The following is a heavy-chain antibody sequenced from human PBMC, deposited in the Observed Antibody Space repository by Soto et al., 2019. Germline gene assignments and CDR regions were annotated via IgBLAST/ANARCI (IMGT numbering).Heavy chain of an antibody. CDR1: GGSISSGGYY. CDR2: IYYSGST. CDR3: ARVKGGYSYGFVDY. Sequence: QVQLQESGPGLVKPSQTLSLTCTVSGGSISSGGYYWSWIRQNPGKGLEWIGYIYYSGSTYYNPSVKSRVTNAVDTSKNQFSLKLSSVTAADTAVYYCARVKGGYSYGFVDYWGQGTMVTVSS. V-gene: IGHV4-31*03. J-gene: IGHJ4*02. D-gene: IGHD5-18*01.